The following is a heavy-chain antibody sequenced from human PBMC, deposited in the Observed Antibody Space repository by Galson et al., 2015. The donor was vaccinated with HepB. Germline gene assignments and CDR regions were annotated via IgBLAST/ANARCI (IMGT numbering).Heavy chain of an antibody. CDR1: GFTFSSYA. Sequence: SLRLSCAASGFTFSSYAMHWVRQAPGKGLEYVSTISSNGGATYYADSVKGRFTISRDNSKNTLYVQMGSLRAEDMAVYYCAREGYYKYMDVWGKGTTVTVYS. CDR2: ISSNGGAT. CDR3: AREGYYKYMDV. J-gene: IGHJ6*03. V-gene: IGHV3-64*02.